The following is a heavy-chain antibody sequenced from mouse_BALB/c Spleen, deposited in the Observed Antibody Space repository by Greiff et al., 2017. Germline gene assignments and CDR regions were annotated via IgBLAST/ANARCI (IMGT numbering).Heavy chain of an antibody. V-gene: IGHV1S81*02. Sequence: QVQLQQPGAELVKPGASVKLSCKASGYTFTSYWMHWVKQRPGQGLEWIGEINPSNGRTNYNQKFKGKATLTADKSSSTAYMELSSLTSEDSAVYYCTRGDYDAQFAYWGQGTLVTVSA. CDR2: INPSNGRT. D-gene: IGHD2-4*01. J-gene: IGHJ3*01. CDR1: GYTFTSYW. CDR3: TRGDYDAQFAY.